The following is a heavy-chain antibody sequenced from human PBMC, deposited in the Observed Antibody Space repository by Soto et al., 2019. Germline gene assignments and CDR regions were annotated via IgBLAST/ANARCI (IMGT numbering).Heavy chain of an antibody. CDR2: ISGSGGST. J-gene: IGHJ6*02. CDR3: AKGGTVVIYYYGMDV. V-gene: IGHV3-23*01. CDR1: GFTFSSYV. D-gene: IGHD3-22*01. Sequence: EVQLLESGGGLVQPGGSLRLSCAASGFTFSSYVMSWVRQAPGKGLEWVSAISGSGGSTYYADSAKGRFTISRDNSKNTLYLQMNSLRAEDTAVYYCAKGGTVVIYYYGMDVWGQGTTVTVSS.